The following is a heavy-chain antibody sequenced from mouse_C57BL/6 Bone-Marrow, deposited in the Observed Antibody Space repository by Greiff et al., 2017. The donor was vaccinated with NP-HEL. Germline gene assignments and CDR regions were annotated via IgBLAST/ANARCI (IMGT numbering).Heavy chain of an antibody. CDR3: TSVHYYGSSYPAWFAY. CDR2: IDPETGGT. D-gene: IGHD1-1*01. V-gene: IGHV1-15*01. Sequence: QVQLQQSGAELVRPGASVTLSCKASGYTFTDYEMHWVKQTPVHGLEWIGAIDPETGGTAYNQKFKGKAILPADKSTSTAYMELRSLTSEDSAVYYCTSVHYYGSSYPAWFAYWGQGTLVTVSA. J-gene: IGHJ3*01. CDR1: GYTFTDYE.